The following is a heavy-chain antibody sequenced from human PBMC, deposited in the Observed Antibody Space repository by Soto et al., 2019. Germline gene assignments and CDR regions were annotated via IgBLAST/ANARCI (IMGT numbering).Heavy chain of an antibody. CDR2: MYYSGST. Sequence: PSETLSLTCTVSGGSISSYYWSGIRQPPGKGLEWIGYMYYSGSTNYNPSLKSRVTISVDTSKNQFSLKLSSVTAADTAVYYCGGKNYDSSGYFDYWGQGTLVTVSS. D-gene: IGHD3-22*01. V-gene: IGHV4-59*01. J-gene: IGHJ4*02. CDR3: GGKNYDSSGYFDY. CDR1: GGSISSYY.